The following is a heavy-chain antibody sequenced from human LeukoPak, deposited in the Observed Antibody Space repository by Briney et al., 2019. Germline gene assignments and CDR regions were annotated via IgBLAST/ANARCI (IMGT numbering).Heavy chain of an antibody. J-gene: IGHJ4*02. CDR3: ARGGAADY. CDR2: IRSSGSTT. CDR1: GFTFSTYE. Sequence: GGSLRLSCAASGFTFSTYEMNWVRQAPGKGLEWVSYIRSSGSTTYYADSVKGRFTISRDNAKNSLYLQMNSLRAEDTAAYYCARGGAADYWGQGTLVTVSS. V-gene: IGHV3-48*03. D-gene: IGHD1-26*01.